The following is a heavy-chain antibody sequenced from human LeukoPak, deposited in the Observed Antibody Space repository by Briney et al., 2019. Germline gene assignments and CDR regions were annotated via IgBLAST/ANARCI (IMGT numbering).Heavy chain of an antibody. CDR3: ARAPNYYDSSGYFY. J-gene: IGHJ4*02. CDR2: IYYSGST. V-gene: IGHV4-59*01. CDR1: GGSISSYY. Sequence: SETLSLTCTVSGGSISSYYWSWIRQPPGKGLEWIGYIYYSGSTNYDPSLKSRVTISVDTSKNQFSLKLSSVTAADTAVYYCARAPNYYDSSGYFYWGQGTLVTVSS. D-gene: IGHD3-22*01.